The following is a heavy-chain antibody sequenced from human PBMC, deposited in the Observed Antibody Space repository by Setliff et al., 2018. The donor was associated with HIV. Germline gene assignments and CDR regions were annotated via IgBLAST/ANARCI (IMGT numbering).Heavy chain of an antibody. J-gene: IGHJ5*02. CDR2: MNPKSGNT. D-gene: IGHD2-8*01. CDR3: ARDNVVWAKDL. CDR1: GYTFTSYG. Sequence: ASVKVSCKASGYTFTSYGISWVRQAPGQGLEWMGWMNPKSGNTGYAQKFQGRVTMTSNTFIGTAYMELSSLTSEDTAIYYCARDNVVWAKDLWGQGTLVTVSS. V-gene: IGHV1-8*02.